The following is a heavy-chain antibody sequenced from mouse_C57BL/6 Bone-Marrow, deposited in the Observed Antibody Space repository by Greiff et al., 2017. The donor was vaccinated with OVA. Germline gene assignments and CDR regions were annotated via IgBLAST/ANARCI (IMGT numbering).Heavy chain of an antibody. CDR1: GCTFTDYN. V-gene: IGHV1-18*01. D-gene: IGHD2-5*01. CDR2: INPNNGGT. CDR3: ASYSNYVGAWFAY. Sequence: VQLQQSGPELVKPGASVKIPCKASGCTFTDYNMDWVKQSHGKSLEWIGDINPNNGGTIYNQKFKGKATLTVDKSSSTAYMELRSLTSEDTAVYYCASYSNYVGAWFAYWGQGTLVTVSA. J-gene: IGHJ3*01.